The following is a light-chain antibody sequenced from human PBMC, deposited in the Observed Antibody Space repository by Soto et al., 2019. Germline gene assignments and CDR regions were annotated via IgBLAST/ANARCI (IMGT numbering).Light chain of an antibody. J-gene: IGLJ3*02. CDR3: TSYTTSGSVWV. V-gene: IGLV2-14*01. CDR1: SSDIGSSDY. Sequence: QSALTQPASVSGSPGQSITISCTGTSSDIGSSDYVSWYQHLPGKAPKVIIYEVNKRPSGISHRFSGSKSVNTASLTISGLQADDEADYYCTSYTTSGSVWVFGGGTKLTVL. CDR2: EVN.